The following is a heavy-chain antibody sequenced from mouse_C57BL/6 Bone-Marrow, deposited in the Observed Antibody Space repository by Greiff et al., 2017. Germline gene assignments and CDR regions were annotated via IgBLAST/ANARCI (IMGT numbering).Heavy chain of an antibody. Sequence: QVQLKESGAELVKPGASVKLSCKASGYAFSSYWMNWVKQRPGQGLEWIGQIYPGDGDTNYNGQFKGKATLTADKSSSTAYMQLSSLTSENSAVYFCARNPSNSYMYCDVWGKGSTGTVSS. CDR3: ARNPSNSYMYCDV. V-gene: IGHV1-80*01. CDR2: IYPGDGDT. J-gene: IGHJ1*03. CDR1: GYAFSSYW. D-gene: IGHD1-1*01.